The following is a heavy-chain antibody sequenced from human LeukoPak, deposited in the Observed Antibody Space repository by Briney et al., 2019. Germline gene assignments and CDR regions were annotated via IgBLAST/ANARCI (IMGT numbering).Heavy chain of an antibody. Sequence: PSETLSLTCAVYSGSFSGYYWNWIRQPPGKGLEWIGEINHSGSTNYNPSLRSRVTISVDTSKNQFSMKLTSVTAADTAVYYCAREGGLLDTSSYWYFDLWGRGTLVTVSS. CDR2: INHSGST. J-gene: IGHJ2*01. CDR1: SGSFSGYY. V-gene: IGHV4-34*01. CDR3: AREGGLLDTSSYWYFDL. D-gene: IGHD3/OR15-3a*01.